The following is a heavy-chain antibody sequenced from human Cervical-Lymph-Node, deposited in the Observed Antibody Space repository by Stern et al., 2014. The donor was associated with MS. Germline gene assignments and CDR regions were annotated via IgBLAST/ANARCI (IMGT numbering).Heavy chain of an antibody. Sequence: VQLVESGGGVVQPGRSLRLSCAASGFTFSSYGMHCVRQAPRKGLEWVAVIWYDGSNKYYADSVKGRFTISRDNSKNTLYLQMNSLRAEDTAVYYCARDRYSSSWYNYFDYWGQGTLVTVSS. J-gene: IGHJ4*02. V-gene: IGHV3-33*01. CDR2: IWYDGSNK. D-gene: IGHD6-13*01. CDR1: GFTFSSYG. CDR3: ARDRYSSSWYNYFDY.